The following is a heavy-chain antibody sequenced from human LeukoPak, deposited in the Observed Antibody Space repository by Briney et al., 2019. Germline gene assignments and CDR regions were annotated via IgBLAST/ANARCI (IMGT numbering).Heavy chain of an antibody. CDR2: ISSSSSYI. J-gene: IGHJ6*04. Sequence: GGSLRLSCAASGFTFSSYSMNWVRQAPGKGLEWVSSISSSSSYIYYADSVKGRFTISRDNAKNSLYLQMNSLRAEDTAVYYCARGRSAMRMDVWGKGTTVTVSS. CDR3: ARGRSAMRMDV. V-gene: IGHV3-21*01. CDR1: GFTFSSYS. D-gene: IGHD2-2*01.